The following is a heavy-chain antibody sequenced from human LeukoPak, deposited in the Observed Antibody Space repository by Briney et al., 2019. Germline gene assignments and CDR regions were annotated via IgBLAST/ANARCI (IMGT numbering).Heavy chain of an antibody. Sequence: GGSLRLSCAASGFTFSSYSMNWVRQAPGKGLEWVSSISSSSSYIYYADSVKGRFTISRDNAKNSLYLQMNSLRAEDTAVYYCATGYSSSWPETTFDYWGQGTLVTVSS. CDR2: ISSSSSYI. V-gene: IGHV3-21*01. D-gene: IGHD6-13*01. CDR1: GFTFSSYS. J-gene: IGHJ4*02. CDR3: ATGYSSSWPETTFDY.